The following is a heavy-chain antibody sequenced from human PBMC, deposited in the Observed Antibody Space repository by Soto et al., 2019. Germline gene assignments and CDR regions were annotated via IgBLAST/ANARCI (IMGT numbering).Heavy chain of an antibody. J-gene: IGHJ4*02. D-gene: IGHD3-10*01. CDR3: AITMVRGVIQFDY. V-gene: IGHV3-11*03. CDR1: GFTFSDYY. Sequence: NPGGSLRLSCAASGFTFSDYYMSWIRQAPGKGLEWVSYISSSSSYTNYADSVKGRFTISRDNAKNSLYLQMKSLRAEDTAVYYCAITMVRGVIQFDYWGQGTLVTVSS. CDR2: ISSSSSYT.